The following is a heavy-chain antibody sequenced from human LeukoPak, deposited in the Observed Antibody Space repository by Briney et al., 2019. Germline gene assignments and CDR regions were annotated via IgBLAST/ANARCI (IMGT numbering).Heavy chain of an antibody. CDR3: ARVRGDIVVVPAAMADY. CDR2: ISAYNGNT. Sequence: ASVTVSFKASGYTFTSYGISWVRQAPGQGLEWMGWISAYNGNTNYAQKLQGRVTMTTDTSTSTAYMELRSLRSDDTAVYYCARVRGDIVVVPAAMADYWGQGTLVTVSS. V-gene: IGHV1-18*01. CDR1: GYTFTSYG. D-gene: IGHD2-2*01. J-gene: IGHJ4*02.